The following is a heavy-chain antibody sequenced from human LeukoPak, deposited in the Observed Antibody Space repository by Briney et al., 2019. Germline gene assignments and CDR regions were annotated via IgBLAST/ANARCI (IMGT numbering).Heavy chain of an antibody. Sequence: SETLSLTCTVSGGSISSGGYYRSWIRQPPGKGLEWIGYIYHSGSTYYNPSLKSRVTISVDRSKNQFSLKLSSVTAADTAVYYCAREPTPGGRGFDYWGQGTLVTVSS. D-gene: IGHD2-15*01. J-gene: IGHJ4*02. V-gene: IGHV4-30-2*01. CDR1: GGSISSGGYY. CDR3: AREPTPGGRGFDY. CDR2: IYHSGST.